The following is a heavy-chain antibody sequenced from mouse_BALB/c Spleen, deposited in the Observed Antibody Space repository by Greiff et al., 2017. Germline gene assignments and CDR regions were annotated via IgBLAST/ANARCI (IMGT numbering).Heavy chain of an antibody. J-gene: IGHJ1*01. CDR2: INPYNGDT. D-gene: IGHD2-3*01. CDR3: ASWLLHTHWYFDV. V-gene: IGHV1-20*02. CDR1: GYSFTGYF. Sequence: VQLKESGPELVKPGASVKISCKASGYSFTGYFMNWVMQSHGKSLEWIGRINPYNGDTFYNQKFKGKATLTVDKSSSTAHMELRSLASEDSAVYYCASWLLHTHWYFDVWGAGTTVTVSS.